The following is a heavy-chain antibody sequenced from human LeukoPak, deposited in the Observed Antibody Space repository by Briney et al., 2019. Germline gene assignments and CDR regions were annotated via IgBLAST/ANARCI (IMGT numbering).Heavy chain of an antibody. J-gene: IGHJ6*03. D-gene: IGHD3-16*02. Sequence: PGGSLRLSCAASGFTFSSYAMSWVRQAPGKGLEWVSAISGSGGSTYYADSVKGRFTISRDNSKNTLYLQMNSLRAEDTAVYYCARVPHYDYVWGSYRYYYYYMDVWGKGTTVTVSS. CDR1: GFTFSSYA. CDR3: ARVPHYDYVWGSYRYYYYYMDV. CDR2: ISGSGGST. V-gene: IGHV3-23*01.